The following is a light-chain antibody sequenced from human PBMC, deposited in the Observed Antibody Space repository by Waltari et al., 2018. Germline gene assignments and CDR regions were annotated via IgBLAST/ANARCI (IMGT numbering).Light chain of an antibody. CDR2: KAS. Sequence: DIQMTQSPSTLSASVGDRVTITCRASQGITNWLAWHQQKPGKAPKLLIYKASSLEIGVPSRFSGSGSRTEFTLTISGLQPDDFATYFCQQYNSYPWTFGQGTRLEIK. CDR3: QQYNSYPWT. V-gene: IGKV1-5*03. J-gene: IGKJ5*01. CDR1: QGITNW.